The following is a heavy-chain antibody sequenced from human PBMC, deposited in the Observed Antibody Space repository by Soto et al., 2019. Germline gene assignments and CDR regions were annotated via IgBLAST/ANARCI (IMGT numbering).Heavy chain of an antibody. CDR1: GYTFTSYG. CDR2: ISAYNGNT. CDR3: ARDQLLWFGEFINYYYYYMDV. J-gene: IGHJ6*03. D-gene: IGHD3-10*01. V-gene: IGHV1-18*01. Sequence: ASVKVSCKASGYTFTSYGISWVRQAPGQGLEWMGWISAYNGNTNYAQKLQGRVTMTTDTSTSTAYKELRSLRSDDTAVYYCARDQLLWFGEFINYYYYYMDVWGKGTTVTVSS.